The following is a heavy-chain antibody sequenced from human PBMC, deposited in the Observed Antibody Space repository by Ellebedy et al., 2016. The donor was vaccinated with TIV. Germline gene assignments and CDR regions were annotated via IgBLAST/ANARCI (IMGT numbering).Heavy chain of an antibody. Sequence: GESLKISXAASGFTFNFYSMNWVRQAAGKGLEWISYIVGTGTTTYYADSVKGRFTISRDDAKNSLYLHMNSLRDEDTAVYYCARCGNYLGDAFDIWGQGAMVIVSS. CDR3: ARCGNYLGDAFDI. V-gene: IGHV3-48*02. J-gene: IGHJ3*02. CDR1: GFTFNFYS. CDR2: IVGTGTTT. D-gene: IGHD1-26*01.